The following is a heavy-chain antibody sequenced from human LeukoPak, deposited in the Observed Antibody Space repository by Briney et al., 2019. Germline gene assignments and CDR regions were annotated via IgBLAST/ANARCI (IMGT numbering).Heavy chain of an antibody. CDR1: GFTFSSYA. J-gene: IGHJ4*02. CDR2: ISGSGGST. D-gene: IGHD5-12*01. CDR3: AKAPDIVATGGRDY. Sequence: GGSLRLSCAASGFTFSSYAMSWVRQAPGKGLEWVSAISGSGGSTYYADSVKGRFTISRDNPKNTLYLQMNSLRAEDTAVYYCAKAPDIVATGGRDYWGQGTLVTVPS. V-gene: IGHV3-23*01.